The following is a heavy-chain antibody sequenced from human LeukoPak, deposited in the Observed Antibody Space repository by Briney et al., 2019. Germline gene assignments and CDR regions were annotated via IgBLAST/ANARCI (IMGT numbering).Heavy chain of an antibody. CDR1: GGSISSGDYY. CDR2: IYYSGST. D-gene: IGHD3-22*01. V-gene: IGHV4-30-4*08. Sequence: SETLSLTCTVSGGSISSGDYYWSWIRQPPGKGLEWIGYIYYSGSTYYNPSLKSRVTISVDTSKNQFSLKLSSVTAADTAVYYCARASQYDSSSYYTNALYYYYMDVWGKGTTATVSS. J-gene: IGHJ6*03. CDR3: ARASQYDSSSYYTNALYYYYMDV.